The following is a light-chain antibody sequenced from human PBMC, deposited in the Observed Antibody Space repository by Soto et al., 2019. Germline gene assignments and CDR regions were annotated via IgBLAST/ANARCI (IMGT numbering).Light chain of an antibody. CDR2: DAS. CDR3: QQYGSTPLT. V-gene: IGKV3-20*01. CDR1: QSVGNNN. J-gene: IGKJ4*01. Sequence: EIVLTQSPGTLSLSPGERATLSCRASQSVGNNNLAWYQQKPGQAPRFLIYDASSRATGIPDRFSGSGSGTDFTLTISRLEPEDFAVYYCQQYGSTPLTFGGVTKVEIK.